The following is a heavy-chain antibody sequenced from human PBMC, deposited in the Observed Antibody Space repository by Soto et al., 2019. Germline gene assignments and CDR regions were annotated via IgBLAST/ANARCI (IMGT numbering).Heavy chain of an antibody. CDR2: INAGNGNT. CDR1: GYTFTSYA. D-gene: IGHD3-22*01. V-gene: IGHV1-3*01. CDR3: AREDYYYDSSPKYGMDV. Sequence: ASVKVSCKASGYTFTSYAMHWVRQAPGQRLEWMGWINAGNGNTKYSQKLQGRVTITRDTSASTAYMEQSSLRSEDTAVYYCAREDYYYDSSPKYGMDVWGQGTTVTVSS. J-gene: IGHJ6*02.